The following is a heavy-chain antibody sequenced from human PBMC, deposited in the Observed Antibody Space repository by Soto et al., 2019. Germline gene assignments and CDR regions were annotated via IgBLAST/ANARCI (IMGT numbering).Heavy chain of an antibody. D-gene: IGHD2-15*01. CDR1: GGSIGTNNYY. CDR2: FFYTGTT. CDR3: ARLVVVSPVANF. V-gene: IGHV4-39*01. J-gene: IGHJ4*02. Sequence: SETLSLTCSVSGGSIGTNNYYWGWIRQPPGKGLEWIGSFFYTGTTYYSPSVKSRATIFGDKSKNQFSLNLTSVTAADTAVYYCARLVVVSPVANFWGRGTLVTVSS.